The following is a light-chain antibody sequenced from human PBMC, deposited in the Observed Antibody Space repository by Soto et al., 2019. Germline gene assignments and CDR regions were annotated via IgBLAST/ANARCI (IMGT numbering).Light chain of an antibody. J-gene: IGKJ4*01. CDR3: QQADSFPLT. Sequence: DIQMTQSPSTLSASVGDRVTITCRASQSISNWLAWYQQKPGKAPKLLIYGASTLESWVPSRFSGRGSGTDFTLTISSLQPEDFATYFCQQADSFPLTFGGGTKVEIK. CDR1: QSISNW. CDR2: GAS. V-gene: IGKV1-12*01.